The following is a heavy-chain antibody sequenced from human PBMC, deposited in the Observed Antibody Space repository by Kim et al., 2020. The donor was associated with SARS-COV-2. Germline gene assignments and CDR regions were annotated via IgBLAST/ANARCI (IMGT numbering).Heavy chain of an antibody. CDR1: GFTFSDYY. Sequence: GGSLRLSFAASGFTFSDYYMSWIRQAPGKGLEWVSYISSSGSTIYYADSVKGRFTISRDNAKNSLYLQMNSLRAEDTAVYYCARDKVPIVDPFVVDYWGQGTLVTVSS. CDR3: ARDKVPIVDPFVVDY. J-gene: IGHJ4*02. CDR2: ISSSGSTI. V-gene: IGHV3-11*01. D-gene: IGHD3-22*01.